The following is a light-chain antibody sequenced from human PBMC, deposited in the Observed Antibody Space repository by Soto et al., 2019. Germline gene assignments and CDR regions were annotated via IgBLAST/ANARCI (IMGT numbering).Light chain of an antibody. Sequence: QSALNQPPSVSGSPGQSVTISCAGTSSDVGGYNYVSWYQQHPGKVPKLMIYEVSKRPSGVPDRFSGSRSGNTASLTVSGLQAEDEADYYCSSYAGSNKLLFGGGTKLTV. CDR1: SSDVGGYNY. CDR3: SSYAGSNKLL. J-gene: IGLJ2*01. CDR2: EVS. V-gene: IGLV2-8*01.